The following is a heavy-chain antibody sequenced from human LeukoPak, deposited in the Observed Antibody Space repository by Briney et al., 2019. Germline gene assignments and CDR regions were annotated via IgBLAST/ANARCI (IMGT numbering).Heavy chain of an antibody. Sequence: ASVKVSCKASGYTFTGYYMHWVRQAPGQGLEWMGWINPNSGGTNYAQKFQGRVTMTRDTSISTAYMELSRLRSDDTAVYYCARGMTTVTTWWFDPWGQGTLVTVSS. V-gene: IGHV1-2*02. CDR3: ARGMTTVTTWWFDP. D-gene: IGHD4-17*01. J-gene: IGHJ5*02. CDR1: GYTFTGYY. CDR2: INPNSGGT.